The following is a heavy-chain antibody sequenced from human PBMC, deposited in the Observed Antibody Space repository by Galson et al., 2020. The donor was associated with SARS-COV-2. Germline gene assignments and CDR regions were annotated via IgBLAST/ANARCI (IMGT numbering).Heavy chain of an antibody. CDR3: ARGFDTYKPWGWYFEL. CDR2: IYYSWST. V-gene: IGHV4-31*01. D-gene: IGHD1-20*01. J-gene: IGHJ2*01. CDR1: GGSISTGGNY. Sequence: SQTRSLPRTVSGGSISTGGNYCSCIRQHPGKGPEWKGYIYYSWSTDYNPSLKSLVTISVDTSKNQFSLKLSSVTAADTAVYYCARGFDTYKPWGWYFELGGRGTLVTVSS.